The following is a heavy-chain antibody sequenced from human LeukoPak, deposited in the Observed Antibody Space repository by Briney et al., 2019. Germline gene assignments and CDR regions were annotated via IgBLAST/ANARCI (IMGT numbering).Heavy chain of an antibody. V-gene: IGHV4-4*07. CDR2: MYTNGKS. CDR3: ARGSREMATIFDQ. J-gene: IGHJ4*02. CDR1: GGSISTYY. D-gene: IGHD5-24*01. Sequence: PSETLSLTCSVSGGSISTYYWSWIRQPAGKGLEWIGRMYTNGKSDYSPSLKSRVTMSVDMSKNQVSLKLGSVTAADTAVYYCARGSREMATIFDQWGQGTLVIVSS.